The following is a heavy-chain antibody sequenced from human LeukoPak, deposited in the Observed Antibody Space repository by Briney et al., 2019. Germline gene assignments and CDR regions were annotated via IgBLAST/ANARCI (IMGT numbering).Heavy chain of an antibody. J-gene: IGHJ4*02. CDR2: IYYSGST. CDR1: GGSVSSSSYY. CDR3: ARRGYYDSSGYYYY. Sequence: SETLSLTCTVSGGSVSSSSYYWGWIRQPPGKGLDWIGSIYYSGSTDYNLSLKSRVTMSVDTSKNQLSLKLSSVTAADTAVYYCARRGYYDSSGYYYYWGQGTLVTVSS. V-gene: IGHV4-39*01. D-gene: IGHD3-22*01.